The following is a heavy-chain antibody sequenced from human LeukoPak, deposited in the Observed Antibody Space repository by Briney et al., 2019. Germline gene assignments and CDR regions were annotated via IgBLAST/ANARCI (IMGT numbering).Heavy chain of an antibody. CDR1: GGSIRSSSDY. Sequence: SETQSLTCTLSGGSIRSSSDYWGWIRQPPGKGLEWIGRIYYSGSNYYNPSLKSRVTISEDTSKNQFSLKMSSVTAADTAVYYCAREDVLLWFGESGGFDYWGKGTLVTVSS. CDR3: AREDVLLWFGESGGFDY. J-gene: IGHJ4*02. CDR2: IYYSGSN. V-gene: IGHV4-39*07. D-gene: IGHD3-10*01.